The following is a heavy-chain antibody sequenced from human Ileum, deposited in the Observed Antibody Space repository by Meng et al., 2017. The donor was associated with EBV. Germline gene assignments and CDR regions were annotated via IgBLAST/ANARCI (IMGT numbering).Heavy chain of an antibody. CDR2: INHSGST. J-gene: IGHJ4*02. V-gene: IGHV4-34*01. CDR1: GGSFSGYY. D-gene: IGHD4-17*01. CDR3: ARGHDYGDYASDY. Sequence: QGELQQWGAGLLTHSCTLSRPGPVHGGSFSGYYLSWIRQPPGKGLEWIGEINHSGSTNYNPSLKSRVTLSVDTSKNQFSLKLSSVTAADTAVYYCARGHDYGDYASDYWGQGTLVTVSS.